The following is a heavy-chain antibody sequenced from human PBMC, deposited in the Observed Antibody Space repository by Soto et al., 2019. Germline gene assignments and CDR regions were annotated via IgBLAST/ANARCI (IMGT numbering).Heavy chain of an antibody. CDR3: ASRDPGTSVDY. V-gene: IGHV4-4*02. CDR1: GASFTSNDW. Sequence: PSETLSLTCAVSGASFTSNDWWTWVRQPPGRGLEWIGEIYRTVSTNYNPSLKSRVTISLDKSENQFSLKVTSLTAADTAVYYCASRDPGTSVDYWGQGTLV. CDR2: IYRTVST. D-gene: IGHD1-7*01. J-gene: IGHJ4*02.